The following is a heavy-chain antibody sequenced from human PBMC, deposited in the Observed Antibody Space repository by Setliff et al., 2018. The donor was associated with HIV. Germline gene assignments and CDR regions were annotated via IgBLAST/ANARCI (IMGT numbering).Heavy chain of an antibody. CDR2: IYTSGST. V-gene: IGHV4-4*09. CDR1: GGSISSYY. CDR3: ARLSGDYYYFDY. Sequence: SETLSLTCTVSGGSISSYYWSWIRQPPGKGLEWVGYIYTSGSTNYNPSLKSRVTISLDTSKNQFSLKLTSVTAADTAVYYCARLSGDYYYFDYWGQGTLVTVSS. D-gene: IGHD2-21*02. J-gene: IGHJ4*02.